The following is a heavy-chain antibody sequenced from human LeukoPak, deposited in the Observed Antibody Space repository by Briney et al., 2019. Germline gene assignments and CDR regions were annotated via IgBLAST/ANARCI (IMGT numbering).Heavy chain of an antibody. D-gene: IGHD3-10*01. Sequence: GGSLRLSCAASGFTFSSYALSWVRQAPGKGLEWVSGITDSGTGTYYADSVKGRLTISRDNSKNTLYLQMNSLRAEDTAVYYCANLRDYYGSGSYYNISRVGDYWGQGTLVTVSS. V-gene: IGHV3-23*01. J-gene: IGHJ4*02. CDR2: ITDSGTGT. CDR3: ANLRDYYGSGSYYNISRVGDY. CDR1: GFTFSSYA.